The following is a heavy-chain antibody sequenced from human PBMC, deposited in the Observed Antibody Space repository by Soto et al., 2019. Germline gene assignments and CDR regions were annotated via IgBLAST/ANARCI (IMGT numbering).Heavy chain of an antibody. CDR1: GFIFSNSW. D-gene: IGHD3-3*01. CDR3: ARDWSGPGNSAYYYYNMDV. J-gene: IGHJ6*03. Sequence: EVQLVESGGGLVQPGGSLRLSCAASGFIFSNSWMHWVRQAPGKGLVWVSRINSDGSSTDYADSVKGRFTISRDNAKNTLYLQMISLRAEDTALYYCARDWSGPGNSAYYYYNMDVWGKGTTVTVSS. V-gene: IGHV3-74*01. CDR2: INSDGSST.